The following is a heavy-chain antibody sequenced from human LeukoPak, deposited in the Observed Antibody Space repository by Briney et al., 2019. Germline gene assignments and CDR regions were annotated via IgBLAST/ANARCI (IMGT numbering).Heavy chain of an antibody. J-gene: IGHJ6*04. CDR3: ARGPRDILTGYLGYGMDV. V-gene: IGHV4-31*03. D-gene: IGHD3-9*01. CDR1: DGSISSGGYY. CDR2: IYYSGST. Sequence: SQTLSLTCTVSDGSISSGGYYWSWIRQHPGKGLEWIGYIYYSGSTYYNPSLKSRVTISVDTSKNQFSLKLSSVTAADTAVYYCARGPRDILTGYLGYGMDVWGKGTTVTVSS.